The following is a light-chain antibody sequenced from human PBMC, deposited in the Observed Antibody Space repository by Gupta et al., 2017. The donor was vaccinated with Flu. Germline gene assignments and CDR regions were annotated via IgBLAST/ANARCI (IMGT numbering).Light chain of an antibody. Sequence: PSFMSASVGDRVTISCRASQGIRSYLAWYQQKPGKAHKLLIYAASTLQGGVPSRFSGSESGTEFTLTIDSLQPEDFATYYCEQSDTYPFTFGPGTEVYVK. CDR2: AAS. V-gene: IGKV1-9*01. CDR3: EQSDTYPFT. CDR1: QGIRSY. J-gene: IGKJ3*01.